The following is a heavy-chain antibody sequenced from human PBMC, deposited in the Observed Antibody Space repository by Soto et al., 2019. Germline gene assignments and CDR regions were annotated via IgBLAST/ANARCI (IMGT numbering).Heavy chain of an antibody. Sequence: EVQLVESGGGLVKPGGSLRRSCAAYGFTFSNAWMSWVSQAPGKGLEWVGRIKSKTDGGTTDYAVPVEGRFTISRDDSKNTLYLQMNSLKTEDLAVYYCTPRDNKFNWGQGYMVNDSS. J-gene: IGHJ4*02. D-gene: IGHD3-9*01. CDR1: GFTFSNAW. CDR2: IKSKTDGGTT. CDR3: TPRDNKFN. V-gene: IGHV3-15*01.